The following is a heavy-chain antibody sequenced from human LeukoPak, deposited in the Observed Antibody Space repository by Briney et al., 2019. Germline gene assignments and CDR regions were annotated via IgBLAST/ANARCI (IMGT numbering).Heavy chain of an antibody. CDR1: GFTFGDYA. CDR2: ISSEVYGGTP. Sequence: GSLRLSCTASGFTFGDYAMTWVRQAPGKGLEWVGFISSEVYGGTPEYAASGKGRFTISRDDSKGIAYLQMNSLRPEDTAVYYCTRDQTPYYWGQGTLVTVSS. J-gene: IGHJ4*02. V-gene: IGHV3-49*04. CDR3: TRDQTPYY.